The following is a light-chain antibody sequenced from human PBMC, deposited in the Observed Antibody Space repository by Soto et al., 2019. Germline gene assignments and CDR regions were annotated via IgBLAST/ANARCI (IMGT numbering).Light chain of an antibody. CDR1: SSDVGSYNL. CDR2: EDS. V-gene: IGLV2-23*01. CDR3: CSYADSSTYV. J-gene: IGLJ1*01. Sequence: QSVLTQPASVSGSPGQSITISWTGTSSDVGSYNLVSWYQQHPGKAPKLIIYEDSKRPSGVSNRFSGSKSGNTASLTISELQTEDEADYYCCSYADSSTYVFGTGTKVTVL.